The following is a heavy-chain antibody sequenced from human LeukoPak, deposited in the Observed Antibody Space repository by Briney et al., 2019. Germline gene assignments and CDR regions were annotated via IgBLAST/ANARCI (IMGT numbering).Heavy chain of an antibody. CDR2: YSDGCDNI. J-gene: IGHJ4*02. D-gene: IGHD6-19*01. Sequence: GGPLRLCCGASTFIFSSYAMTGLPQAPGEGVEWVAVYSDGCDNIHYADSEKGRFTISRDNSQNTLHLQMNSLRAEDTAVYYTARANYVSSRNFYGGWYPDYWGQGTLVTVSS. CDR1: TFIFSSYA. V-gene: IGHV3-23*01. CDR3: ARANYVSSRNFYGGWYPDY.